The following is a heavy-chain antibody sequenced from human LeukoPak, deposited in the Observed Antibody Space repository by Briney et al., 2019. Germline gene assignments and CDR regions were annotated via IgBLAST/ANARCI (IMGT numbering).Heavy chain of an antibody. D-gene: IGHD3-22*01. CDR2: IYTTGGTSGST. CDR1: GGSISSGNYY. V-gene: IGHV4-61*02. J-gene: IGHJ5*02. CDR3: AWGDSSGYLFDP. Sequence: PSQTLSLTCTVSGGSISSGNYYWSWIRQPAGKGLEYIGRIYTTGGTSGSTYYNPSLKSRVTISVDTSKNQFSLKLTSVTAADTAVYYCAWGDSSGYLFDPWGQGTLVTVSS.